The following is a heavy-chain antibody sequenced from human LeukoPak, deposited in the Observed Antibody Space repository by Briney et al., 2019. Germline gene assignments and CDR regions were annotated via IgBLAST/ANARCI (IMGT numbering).Heavy chain of an antibody. CDR1: CDSISSSSYY. J-gene: IGHJ2*01. D-gene: IGHD3-3*01. CDR2: IYYSGST. CDR3: ARRFSTRYWYFDL. Sequence: SQTLSLTCTVSCDSISSSSYYWGWIRQPPGKGLEWIGNIYYSGSTYYNPSLKSRVTISVDTSKSQFSLRLSSVTAADTAVYYCARRFSTRYWYFDLWGRGTLVTVSS. V-gene: IGHV4-39*01.